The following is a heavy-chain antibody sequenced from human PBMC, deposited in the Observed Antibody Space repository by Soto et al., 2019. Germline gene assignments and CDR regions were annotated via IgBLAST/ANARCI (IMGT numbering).Heavy chain of an antibody. Sequence: SDTVSLTRTVSVGSVSGGSYYWSWIRQHPGKGLEWIGYIYYSGSTYYNPSLKSRVTISVDTSKNQFSLKLSSVTAADTAVYYCARDALNWFDPWGQGTLVTFSS. CDR3: ARDALNWFDP. J-gene: IGHJ5*02. CDR1: VGSVSGGSYY. V-gene: IGHV4-31*02. CDR2: IYYSGST.